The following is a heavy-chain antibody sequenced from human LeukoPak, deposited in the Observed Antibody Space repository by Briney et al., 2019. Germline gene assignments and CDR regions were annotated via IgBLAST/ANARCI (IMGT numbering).Heavy chain of an antibody. CDR3: ARNHYDILTGYSPSDY. V-gene: IGHV3-21*01. Sequence: GGSLRLSCAASGFTFSSYWMNWVRQAPGKGLEWVSSISSSSSYIYYADSVKGRFTISRDNAKNSLYLQMNSLRAEDTAVYYCARNHYDILTGYSPSDYWGQGTLVTVSS. J-gene: IGHJ4*02. CDR2: ISSSSSYI. CDR1: GFTFSSYW. D-gene: IGHD3-9*01.